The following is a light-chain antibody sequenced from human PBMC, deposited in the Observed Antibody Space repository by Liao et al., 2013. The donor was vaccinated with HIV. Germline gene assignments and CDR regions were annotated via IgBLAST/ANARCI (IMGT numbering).Light chain of an antibody. CDR2: YDT. V-gene: IGLV3-21*04. Sequence: SYVLTQPPSVSVAPGGTARITCGGNNIGTKSVHWYQHRPGQAPMLVIYYDTDRPSRIPERFSGSNSGNTATLTISRVEAGDEADYHCQVWDSTTVFGGGTKLTVL. J-gene: IGLJ3*02. CDR3: QVWDSTTV. CDR1: NIGTKS.